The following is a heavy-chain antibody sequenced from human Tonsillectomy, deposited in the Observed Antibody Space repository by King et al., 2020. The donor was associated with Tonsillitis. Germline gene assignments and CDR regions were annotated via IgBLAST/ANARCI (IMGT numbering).Heavy chain of an antibody. CDR1: GGSISSSSYY. Sequence: QLQESGPGLVKPSETLSLTCTVSGGSISSSSYYWGWIRQPPGKGLEWIGSIYYSGSTYYNPSLKSRVTISVDTSKNQFSLKLSSVTAADTAVYYCARGPAKYSAFDIWGQGTKVTVSS. J-gene: IGHJ3*02. D-gene: IGHD6-6*01. CDR3: ARGPAKYSAFDI. CDR2: IYYSGST. V-gene: IGHV4-39*07.